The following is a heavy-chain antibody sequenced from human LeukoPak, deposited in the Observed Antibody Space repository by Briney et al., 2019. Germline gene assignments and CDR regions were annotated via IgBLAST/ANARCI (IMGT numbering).Heavy chain of an antibody. CDR1: GFTFSSYA. CDR2: ISYDGSNK. CDR3: ASRQWLVSSVDY. V-gene: IGHV3-30-3*01. J-gene: IGHJ4*02. Sequence: GRSLRLSCAASGFTFSSYAMHWVRQAPGKGLEWVAVISYDGSNKYNADSVKGRFTISRDNSKNTLYLQMNSLRAEDTAVYYCASRQWLVSSVDYWGQGTLVTVSS. D-gene: IGHD6-19*01.